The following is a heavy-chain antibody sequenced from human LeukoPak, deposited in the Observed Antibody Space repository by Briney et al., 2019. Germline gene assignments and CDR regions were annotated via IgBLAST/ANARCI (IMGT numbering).Heavy chain of an antibody. CDR2: ISPKDGDT. V-gene: IGHV1-2*02. CDR3: ATVVN. CDR1: GNTLTDYF. Sequence: ASVKVSCKASGNTLTDYFTHWVRQVPGQRLEWMGWISPKDGDTKYAQKFQGRVTMSRDTSISTAYMELSSLKSDDTALYYCATVVNWGQGTLVTVSS. J-gene: IGHJ4*02.